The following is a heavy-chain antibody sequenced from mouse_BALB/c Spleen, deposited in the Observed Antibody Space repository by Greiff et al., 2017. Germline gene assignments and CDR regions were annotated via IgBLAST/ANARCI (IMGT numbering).Heavy chain of an antibody. V-gene: IGHV8-8*01. CDR3: ARRDGYYLYYAMDY. CDR1: GFSLSTSGMS. Sequence: QVTLKVSGPGILQPSQTLSLTCSFSGFSLSTSGMSVGWIRQPSGKGLEWLAHIWWNDDKYYNPALKSRLTISKDTSNNQVFLKIASVVTADTATYYCARRDGYYLYYAMDYWGQGTSVTVSS. D-gene: IGHD2-3*01. J-gene: IGHJ4*01. CDR2: IWWNDDK.